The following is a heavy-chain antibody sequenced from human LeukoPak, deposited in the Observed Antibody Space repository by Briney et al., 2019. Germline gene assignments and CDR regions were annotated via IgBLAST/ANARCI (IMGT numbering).Heavy chain of an antibody. V-gene: IGHV1-69*13. Sequence: VKVSCKASGGTFSTFAINWLRQAPGQGLEWMGGIIPISGTSKTTQKFQDRVTISADKFTSTVFMDLSSLRSEDTAVYYCARQLSAYNMGGDPFNYWGQGTLVTVSS. J-gene: IGHJ4*02. D-gene: IGHD3-16*02. CDR1: GGTFSTFA. CDR2: IIPISGTS. CDR3: ARQLSAYNMGGDPFNY.